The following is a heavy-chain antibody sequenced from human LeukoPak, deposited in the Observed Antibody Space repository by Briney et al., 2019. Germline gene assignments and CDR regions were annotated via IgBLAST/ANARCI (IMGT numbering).Heavy chain of an antibody. Sequence: GGSLRLSCAASGFTFSSFALSWVRQAPGKGLEWVSFMSGTGDNIYYAASVKGRFTISRENSKNTLYLQMNSLRAEDTAVYFCAKGNILTGDLYDNWGQGTLVTVSS. CDR2: MSGTGDNI. D-gene: IGHD3-9*01. CDR3: AKGNILTGDLYDN. J-gene: IGHJ4*02. V-gene: IGHV3-23*01. CDR1: GFTFSSFA.